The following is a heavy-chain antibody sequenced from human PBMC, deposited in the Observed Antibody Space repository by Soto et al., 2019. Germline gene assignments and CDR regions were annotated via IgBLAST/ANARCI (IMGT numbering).Heavy chain of an antibody. D-gene: IGHD4-17*01. CDR3: EGGGINYGDYRSMDV. Sequence: EVQLVESGGGLVKPGGSLRLSCAASGFTFSSYNMNWVRQAPGKGLEWVSSLSSSSTYIYYADSVKGRFTISRDNANNSLYLQMNSLRAEDTAVYYGEGGGINYGDYRSMDVWGKGTTVTVSS. CDR2: LSSSSTYI. J-gene: IGHJ6*03. CDR1: GFTFSSYN. V-gene: IGHV3-21*01.